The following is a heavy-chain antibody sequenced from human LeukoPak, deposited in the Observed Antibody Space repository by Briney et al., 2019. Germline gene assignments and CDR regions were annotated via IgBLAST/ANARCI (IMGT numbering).Heavy chain of an antibody. CDR1: GGTFSSYA. Sequence: GASVKVSCKASGGTFSSYAISWVRQAPGQGLEWMGGIIPIFGTANYAQKFQGRVTITTDESTSTAYMELSSLRSEDTAVYYCARGYLGLDYYSYMDVWGKGTTVTVSS. CDR2: IIPIFGTA. CDR3: ARGYLGLDYYSYMDV. J-gene: IGHJ6*03. D-gene: IGHD1-26*01. V-gene: IGHV1-69*05.